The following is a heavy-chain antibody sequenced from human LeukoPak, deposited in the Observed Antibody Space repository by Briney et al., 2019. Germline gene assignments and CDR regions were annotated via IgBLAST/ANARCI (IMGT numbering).Heavy chain of an antibody. V-gene: IGHV3-23*01. D-gene: IGHD2-2*01. Sequence: GGSLRLSCAASGFTFSSYAMSWVRQAPGKGLEWVSAISGSGGSTYYADSGNGRFTISRDNSKNTLYLQMDSLRAEDTAVYYCAKHPIVVVPAANYWGQGTLVTVSS. J-gene: IGHJ4*02. CDR1: GFTFSSYA. CDR2: ISGSGGST. CDR3: AKHPIVVVPAANY.